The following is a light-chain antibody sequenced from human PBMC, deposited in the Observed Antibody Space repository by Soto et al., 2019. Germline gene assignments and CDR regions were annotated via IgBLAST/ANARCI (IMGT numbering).Light chain of an antibody. CDR3: SSYTSTSAVV. V-gene: IGLV2-14*01. Sequence: QSALTQPASVSGSPGQSITISCTGTSSDVGGYNYVSWYQQHPGKAPKLMIYDVSNRPSGVSNRFSGSKSDNTASLAISGLQAGDEADYYCSSYTSTSAVVFGGGTQLTVL. J-gene: IGLJ2*01. CDR1: SSDVGGYNY. CDR2: DVS.